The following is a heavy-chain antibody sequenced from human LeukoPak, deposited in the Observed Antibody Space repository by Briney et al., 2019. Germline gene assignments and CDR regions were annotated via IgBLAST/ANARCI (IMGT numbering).Heavy chain of an antibody. CDR3: ARDRRGSYVDVIDY. J-gene: IGHJ4*02. CDR2: ISAYNGNT. CDR1: GYTFTSYG. V-gene: IGHV1-18*01. Sequence: ASVKVSCRASGYTFTSYGISWVRQAPGQGLEWMGWISAYNGNTNYAQKLQGRVTMTTDTSTSTAYMELRSLRSDDTAVYYCARDRRGSYVDVIDYWGQGTLVTVSS. D-gene: IGHD1-26*01.